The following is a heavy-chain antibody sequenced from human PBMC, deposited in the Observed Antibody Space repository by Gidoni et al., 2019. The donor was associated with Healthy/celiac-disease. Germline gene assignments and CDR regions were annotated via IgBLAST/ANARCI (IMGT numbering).Heavy chain of an antibody. CDR3: ARGGPYYYGSGSYYRPPVNGMDV. Sequence: QVQLQQWGAGLLKPSETLSLTCAVYGGSFSGYYWSWIRQPPGKGLEWIGEINHSGSTNYNPSLKSLVTISVDTSKNQFSLKLSSVTAADTAVYYCARGGPYYYGSGSYYRPPVNGMDVWGQGTTVTVSS. J-gene: IGHJ6*02. CDR2: INHSGST. V-gene: IGHV4-34*01. CDR1: GGSFSGYY. D-gene: IGHD3-10*01.